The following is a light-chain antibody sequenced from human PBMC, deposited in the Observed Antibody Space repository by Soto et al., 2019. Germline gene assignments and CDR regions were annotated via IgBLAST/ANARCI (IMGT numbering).Light chain of an antibody. CDR1: SSDVDDYNF. V-gene: IGLV2-14*01. Sequence: QSALTQPASVSGSPGQSITISCTGTSSDVDDYNFVSWYQQHPDKAPKLMIYEVSNRPSGVSNRFSGSKSGNTASLTVSGLQAEDEADYYCCSYTSSNIFYVFGAGTKLTVL. J-gene: IGLJ1*01. CDR3: CSYTSSNIFYV. CDR2: EVS.